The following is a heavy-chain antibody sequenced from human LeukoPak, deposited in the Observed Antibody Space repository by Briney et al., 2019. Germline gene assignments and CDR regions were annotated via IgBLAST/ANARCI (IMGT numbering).Heavy chain of an antibody. CDR2: ISSSSSTI. Sequence: PGGSLRLSCAASGFTFSNAWMSWVRQAPGKGLEWVSYISSSSSTIYYADSVKGRFTISRDNAKNSLYLQMNSLRAEDTAVYYCARTAAAGRECFDYWGQGTLVTVSS. CDR1: GFTFSNAW. CDR3: ARTAAAGRECFDY. V-gene: IGHV3-48*01. J-gene: IGHJ4*02. D-gene: IGHD6-13*01.